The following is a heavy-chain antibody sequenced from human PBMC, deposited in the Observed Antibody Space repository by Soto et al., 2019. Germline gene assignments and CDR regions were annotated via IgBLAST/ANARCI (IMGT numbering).Heavy chain of an antibody. CDR2: IIPFFDTA. J-gene: IGHJ6*02. CDR1: GGTFSDFT. CDR3: ARNGTLTGYSYGMDV. V-gene: IGHV1-69*01. D-gene: IGHD1-1*01. Sequence: QVQLVQSGAELRKPGSSVKVSCKASGGTFSDFTINWVRQAPGQRLEWMGGIIPFFDTANYAERFQGRVTITADESTTTSFMEVSSLRSEDPAVYYCARNGTLTGYSYGMDVWGQGTMVTVSS.